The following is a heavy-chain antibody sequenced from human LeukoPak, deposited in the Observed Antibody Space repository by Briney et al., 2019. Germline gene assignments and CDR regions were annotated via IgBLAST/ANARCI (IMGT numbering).Heavy chain of an antibody. V-gene: IGHV1-2*02. CDR1: GYTFTGYY. CDR2: INPNSGGT. J-gene: IGHJ5*02. CDR3: ARVVVVRGVIILGKTSNWFDP. D-gene: IGHD3-10*01. Sequence: GASVKVSCKASGYTFTGYYMHWVRQAPGQGLEWMGWINPNSGGTNYAQKFQGRVTTTRDTSISTAYMELSRLRSDDTAVYYCARVVVVRGVIILGKTSNWFDPWGQGTLVTVSS.